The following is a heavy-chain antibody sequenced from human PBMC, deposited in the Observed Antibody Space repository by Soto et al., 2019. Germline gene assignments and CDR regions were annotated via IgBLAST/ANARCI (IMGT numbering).Heavy chain of an antibody. Sequence: LSLTCTVSGDSLSSADYYWSWIRQTPGKGLERIGHIFYSGTTYYNPSLKSRLTIAVDTSKNHFSLRLTSVTAADTAVYYCARDLWVEPELYYYGMDVWGQGTTVTVSS. CDR2: IFYSGTT. D-gene: IGHD1-1*01. V-gene: IGHV4-30-4*01. CDR3: ARDLWVEPELYYYGMDV. CDR1: GDSLSSADYY. J-gene: IGHJ6*02.